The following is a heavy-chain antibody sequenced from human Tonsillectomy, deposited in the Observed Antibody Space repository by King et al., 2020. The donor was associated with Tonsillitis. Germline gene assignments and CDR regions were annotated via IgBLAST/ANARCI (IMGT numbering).Heavy chain of an antibody. V-gene: IGHV1-69*09. CDR3: ARDSKEIDYYDNSGYYYGWFDP. J-gene: IGHJ5*02. CDR1: GDTFSKYA. D-gene: IGHD3-22*01. CDR2: IIPILGIA. Sequence: QLVQSGAGVKKPGSSVKVSCKVFGDTFSKYAISWVRQAPGQGLEWMGRIIPILGIAKNAQKFQGRVTLTADKSKSTVYMELSSLRSDDTAVYYCARDSKEIDYYDNSGYYYGWFDPWGQGTLVTVSS.